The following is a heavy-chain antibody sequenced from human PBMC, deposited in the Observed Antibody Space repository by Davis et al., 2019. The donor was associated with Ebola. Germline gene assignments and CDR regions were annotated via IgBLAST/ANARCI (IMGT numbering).Heavy chain of an antibody. CDR2: ISSGGST. CDR1: GFTFSSYA. D-gene: IGHD1-26*01. Sequence: GGSLRLSCAASGFTFSSYAMSWVCQAPGKGLQWISSISSGGSTYYADSVRGRFTISRDNSKNTLYLQMNSLRAEDTAVYYCAKDQRGRIVGATFGYWGQGTLVTVSS. CDR3: AKDQRGRIVGATFGY. J-gene: IGHJ4*02. V-gene: IGHV3-23*01.